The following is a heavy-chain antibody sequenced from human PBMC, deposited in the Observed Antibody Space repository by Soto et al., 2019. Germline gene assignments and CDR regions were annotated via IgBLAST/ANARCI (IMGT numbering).Heavy chain of an antibody. J-gene: IGHJ4*02. V-gene: IGHV4-39*07. CDR2: IYYSGST. D-gene: IGHD4-17*01. CDR3: ATRDPLHGDPY. Sequence: SETLSLTCTVSGGSISSGGYYWSWIRQHPGKGLEWIGDIYYSGSTYYNPSLKSRVTISVDKSKNQFSLKLTSVTAADTAVYYCATRDPLHGDPYWGQGTLVTVSS. CDR1: GGSISSGGYY.